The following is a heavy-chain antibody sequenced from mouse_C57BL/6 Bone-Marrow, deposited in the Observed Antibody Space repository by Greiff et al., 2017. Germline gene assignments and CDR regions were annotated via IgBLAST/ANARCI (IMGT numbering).Heavy chain of an antibody. CDR2: ISSGGSYT. CDR1: GFTFSSYG. Sequence: EEHLVESGGDLVKPGGSLKLSCAASGFTFSSYGMSWVRQTPDKRLEWVATISSGGSYTYYPDSVKGRFTISRDNAKNTLYLQMSSLKSEDTAMYYCARHPHAMDYWGQGTSVTVSS. J-gene: IGHJ4*01. V-gene: IGHV5-6*01. CDR3: ARHPHAMDY.